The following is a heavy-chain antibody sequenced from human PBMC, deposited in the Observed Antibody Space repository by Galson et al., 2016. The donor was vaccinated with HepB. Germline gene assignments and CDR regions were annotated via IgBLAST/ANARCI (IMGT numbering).Heavy chain of an antibody. Sequence: SVKVSCKASGYSFTDYTIHWVRQAPGQRLEWMGWINTGNGDTKYSEKFQGRVTITRDTSASTAFLEVRSLRFEDTAVYYCARDEEKRIAVAGTKQKVLEDDYLELWGRGTLVTVSS. CDR1: GYSFTDYT. CDR2: INTGNGDT. CDR3: ARDEEKRIAVAGTKQKVLEDDYLEL. D-gene: IGHD6-19*01. J-gene: IGHJ2*01. V-gene: IGHV1-3*04.